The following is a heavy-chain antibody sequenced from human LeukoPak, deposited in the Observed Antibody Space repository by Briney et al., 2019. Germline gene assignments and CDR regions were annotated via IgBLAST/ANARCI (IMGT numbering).Heavy chain of an antibody. CDR1: GFTFSSYS. D-gene: IGHD5-12*01. CDR3: ASGGQYSGYGARDY. CDR2: ISSSSSYI. J-gene: IGHJ4*02. Sequence: GGSLRLSCAASGFTFSSYSMNWVRQAPGKGLEWVSSISSSSSYIYYADSVKGRFTISRDNAKNSLYLQMNSLRAEDTAVYYCASGGQYSGYGARDYWGQGTLVTVSS. V-gene: IGHV3-21*01.